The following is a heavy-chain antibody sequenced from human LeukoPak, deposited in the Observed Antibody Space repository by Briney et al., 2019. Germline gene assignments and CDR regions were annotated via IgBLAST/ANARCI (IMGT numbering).Heavy chain of an antibody. CDR2: IKQDESEK. V-gene: IGHV3-7*03. J-gene: IGHJ5*02. D-gene: IGHD3-10*01. CDR1: GFTFSSYW. CDR3: ANILLWFGELKVENSNWFDP. Sequence: RAGGSLRLSCAASGFTFSSYWMSWVRQAPGKGLEWLAIIKQDESEKYYVDSVKGRFTISRDNSKNTLYLQMNSLRAEDTAVYYCANILLWFGELKVENSNWFDPWGQGTLVTVSS.